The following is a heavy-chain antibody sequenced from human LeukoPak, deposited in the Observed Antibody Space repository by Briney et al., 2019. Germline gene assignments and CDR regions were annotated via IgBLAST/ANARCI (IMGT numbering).Heavy chain of an antibody. CDR2: ISSTSGTI. D-gene: IGHD3-3*01. V-gene: IGHV3-48*02. CDR3: ARWSGHGSGIDY. J-gene: IGHJ4*02. CDR1: GFTFSTYT. Sequence: PGGSLRLSCAASGFTFSTYTMNWVRQAPGKGLEWVSFISSTSGTIYYADSVEGRFTISRDNAKKSLYLQMNRLRDGDTAVYYCARWSGHGSGIDYWGQGTLVTVSS.